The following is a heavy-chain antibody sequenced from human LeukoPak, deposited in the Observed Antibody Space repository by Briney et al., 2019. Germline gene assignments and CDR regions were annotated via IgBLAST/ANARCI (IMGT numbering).Heavy chain of an antibody. D-gene: IGHD3-16*01. CDR3: ARGGDGSYNY. J-gene: IGHJ4*02. CDR2: FDPEHGET. CDR1: GYTLTELS. V-gene: IGHV1-24*01. Sequence: ASVKVSCKVSGYTLTELSMHWVRQAPGKGLEWMGGFDPEHGETVYAQKFQGRLTMTEDTSTHTAYMELSSLRSEDTAVYYCARGGDGSYNYWGQGTLVTVSS.